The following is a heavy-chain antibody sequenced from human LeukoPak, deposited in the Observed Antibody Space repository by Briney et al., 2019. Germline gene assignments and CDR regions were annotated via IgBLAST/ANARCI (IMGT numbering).Heavy chain of an antibody. CDR3: ARVLESNDAFDI. V-gene: IGHV1-46*01. CDR2: INPSGGST. CDR1: GYTFTSYY. J-gene: IGHJ3*02. D-gene: IGHD1-1*01. Sequence: GASVKVSCMASGYTFTSYYMHWVRQAPGQGLEWMGIINPSGGSTSYAQKFQGRVTMTRDTSTSTVYMELSSLRSEDTAVYYCARVLESNDAFDIWGQGTMVTVSS.